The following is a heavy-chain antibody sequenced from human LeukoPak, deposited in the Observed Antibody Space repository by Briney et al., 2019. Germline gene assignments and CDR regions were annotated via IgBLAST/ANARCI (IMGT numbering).Heavy chain of an antibody. D-gene: IGHD5-18*01. V-gene: IGHV4-34*01. Sequence: SETLSLTCAVYGGPFSDYSWTWFRQPPGKGLDGIGEINQSGGPNQNPSLLSRVIMSVDTSKNQISLKVNSVTAADTAVYYCARVGYSYSINDWSRTGLGAYPTKYYYYMDVWGKGTTVTVSS. CDR2: INQSGGP. CDR1: GGPFSDYS. J-gene: IGHJ6*03. CDR3: ARVGYSYSINDWSRTGLGAYPTKYYYYMDV.